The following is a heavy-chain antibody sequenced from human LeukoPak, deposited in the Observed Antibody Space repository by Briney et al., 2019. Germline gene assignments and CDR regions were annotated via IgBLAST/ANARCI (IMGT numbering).Heavy chain of an antibody. CDR3: ARIMNIAAAGPFDY. V-gene: IGHV1-3*01. D-gene: IGHD6-13*01. J-gene: IGHJ4*02. CDR2: INAGNGNT. Sequence: ASVKVSCKASGYTFTNYAMHWVRQAPGQRLEWMGWINAGNGNTKYSQKFQGRVTITRDTSASTAYMELSSLRSEDTAVYYCARIMNIAAAGPFDYWGQGTLVTVSS. CDR1: GYTFTNYA.